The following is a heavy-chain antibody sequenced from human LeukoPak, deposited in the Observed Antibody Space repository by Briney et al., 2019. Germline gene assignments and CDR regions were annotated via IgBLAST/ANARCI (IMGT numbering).Heavy chain of an antibody. D-gene: IGHD6-13*01. CDR2: ISSSGNTI. J-gene: IGHJ4*02. Sequence: GGSLRLSCAASGFTFSNYEMNWVRQAPGKGLEWISYISSSGNTIYYADSVKGRFTISRDNAENSLFLQMNSLRVEDTAVYYCAREWQGGIAAAGTRIEGDYWGQGTLVAVSS. CDR1: GFTFSNYE. V-gene: IGHV3-48*03. CDR3: AREWQGGIAAAGTRIEGDY.